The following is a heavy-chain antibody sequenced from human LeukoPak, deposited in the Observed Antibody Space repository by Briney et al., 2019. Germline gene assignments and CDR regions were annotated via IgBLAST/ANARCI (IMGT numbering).Heavy chain of an antibody. CDR2: TYYRSQWHN. V-gene: IGHV6-1*01. J-gene: IGHJ3*01. Sequence: SQTLKLTCAISGDSFSNNNYAWNWIRQSPSRGLEWLGRTYYRSQWHNDYARSVMSRISVDPDTSKNQFSMHLDSVTPDDTAVYYCAGGYAFDVWGQGKMVTVSS. CDR3: AGGYAFDV. CDR1: GDSFSNNNYA.